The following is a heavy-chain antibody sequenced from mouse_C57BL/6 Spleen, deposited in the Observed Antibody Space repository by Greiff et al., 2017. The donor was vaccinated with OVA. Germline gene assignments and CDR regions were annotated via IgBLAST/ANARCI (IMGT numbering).Heavy chain of an antibody. Sequence: VQLQQSGPELVKPGASVKISCKASGYAFSSSWMNWVKQRPGKGLEWIGRIYPGDGDTNYNGKFKGKATLTADKSSSTAYMQLSSLTSEDSAVYFCASSADYDGSWFAYWGQGTLVTVSA. CDR1: GYAFSSSW. D-gene: IGHD2-4*01. CDR2: IYPGDGDT. J-gene: IGHJ3*01. V-gene: IGHV1-82*01. CDR3: ASSADYDGSWFAY.